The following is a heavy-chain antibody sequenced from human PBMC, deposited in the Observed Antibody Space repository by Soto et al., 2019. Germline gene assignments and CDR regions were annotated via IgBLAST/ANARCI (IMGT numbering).Heavy chain of an antibody. J-gene: IGHJ6*02. Sequence: GGSLRLSCAASGFTFSNAWISWGRQAPGKGLEWVGRIKSKTDGGTTDYAAPVKGRFTISRDDSKNTLYLQMNSLKTEDTAVYYCTTAYCSSTSCYRRRGIYYGMDVWGQGTTVTVSS. CDR3: TTAYCSSTSCYRRRGIYYGMDV. CDR1: GFTFSNAW. D-gene: IGHD2-2*01. V-gene: IGHV3-15*01. CDR2: IKSKTDGGTT.